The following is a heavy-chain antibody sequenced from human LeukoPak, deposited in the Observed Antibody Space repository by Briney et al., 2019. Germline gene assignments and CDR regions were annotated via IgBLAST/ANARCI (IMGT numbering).Heavy chain of an antibody. CDR3: ARQEGVATTFDY. D-gene: IGHD5-12*01. CDR1: GGSISSYY. V-gene: IGHV4-59*01. Sequence: PSETLSLTCTVSGGSISSYYWSWIRQPPGKGLEWIGYIYYSGSTNYNPSLKSRVTISVGTSKNQFSLKLSSVTAADTAVYYCARQEGVATTFDYWGQGTLVTVSS. J-gene: IGHJ4*02. CDR2: IYYSGST.